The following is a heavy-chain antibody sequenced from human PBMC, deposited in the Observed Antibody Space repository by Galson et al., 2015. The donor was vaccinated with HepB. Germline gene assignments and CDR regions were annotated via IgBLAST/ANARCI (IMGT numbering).Heavy chain of an antibody. Sequence: SLRLSCAASGFTFNNYWMSWFRQAPGKGLEWVANIKQDGSEEYYVDSVKGRFTISRDNAKNSVYLQMNSLRDEDTAVHYCARDRGWPDFGDWYFAVWGRGTLVTVSS. CDR2: IKQDGSEE. CDR1: GFTFNNYW. V-gene: IGHV3-7*01. D-gene: IGHD4-17*01. J-gene: IGHJ2*01. CDR3: ARDRGWPDFGDWYFAV.